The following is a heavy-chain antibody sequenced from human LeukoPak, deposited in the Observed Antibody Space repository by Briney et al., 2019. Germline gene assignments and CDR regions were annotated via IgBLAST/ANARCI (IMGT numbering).Heavy chain of an antibody. CDR3: ARGTISYYYGSGSCWFDP. Sequence: SETLSLTCTVSGGSISSGGYYWSWIRQHPGKGLEWIGYIYYSGSTYYNPSLKSRVTISVDTSKNQFSLKLSSVTAADTAVYYCARGTISYYYGSGSCWFDPWGQGTLVTVSS. CDR2: IYYSGST. CDR1: GGSISSGGYY. V-gene: IGHV4-31*03. D-gene: IGHD3-10*01. J-gene: IGHJ5*02.